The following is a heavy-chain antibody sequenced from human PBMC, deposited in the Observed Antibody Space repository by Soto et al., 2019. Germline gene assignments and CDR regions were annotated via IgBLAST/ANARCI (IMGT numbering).Heavy chain of an antibody. V-gene: IGHV3-30-3*01. J-gene: IGHJ6*02. Sequence: QVQLVESGGGVVQPGRSLRLSCAASGFTFSSYAMHWVRQAPGKGLEWVAVISYDRSNKYYADSVKGRFTISRDNSKNTPYLQMNSLRAEDTAVYYCARDYYRFNSGYGFSMDVWGQGTTVTVSS. CDR3: ARDYYRFNSGYGFSMDV. CDR1: GFTFSSYA. CDR2: ISYDRSNK. D-gene: IGHD5-12*01.